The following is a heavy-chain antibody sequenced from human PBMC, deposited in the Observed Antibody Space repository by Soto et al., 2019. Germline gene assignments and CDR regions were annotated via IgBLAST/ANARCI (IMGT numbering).Heavy chain of an antibody. CDR3: ARDGAYSYYDILTGSHGYAFDI. D-gene: IGHD3-9*01. Sequence: HPGGSLRLSCAASGFTFSSYSMNWVRQAPGKGLEWVSYISSSSSTIYYADSVKGRFTISRDNAKNSLYLQMNSLRAEDTAVYYCARDGAYSYYDILTGSHGYAFDIWGQGTMVTVSS. V-gene: IGHV3-48*01. CDR1: GFTFSSYS. J-gene: IGHJ3*02. CDR2: ISSSSSTI.